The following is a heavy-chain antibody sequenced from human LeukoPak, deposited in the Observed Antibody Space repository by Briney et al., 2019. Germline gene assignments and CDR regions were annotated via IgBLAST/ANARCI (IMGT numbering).Heavy chain of an antibody. CDR2: ISGSGGST. CDR1: GFTFSSYA. V-gene: IGHV3-23*01. Sequence: GGSLRLSCGASGFTFSSYAMSWVRQAPGKGLDWVSAISGSGGSTYYADSVKGRFTISRGNSKNTLYLQLNSLRLNDTAIFYCAKHRRSSLVTTYFDAWGQGILVAVSS. CDR3: AKHRRSSLVTTYFDA. D-gene: IGHD2-21*02. J-gene: IGHJ4*02.